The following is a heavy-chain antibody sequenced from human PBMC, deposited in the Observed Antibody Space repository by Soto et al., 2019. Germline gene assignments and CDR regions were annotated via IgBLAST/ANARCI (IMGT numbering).Heavy chain of an antibody. CDR1: GYTFTSYD. J-gene: IGHJ6*03. Sequence: QVQLVQSGAEVKKPGASVKVSCKASGYTFTSYDINWVRQATGQGLEWMGWMNANSGNTGYAQKFQGRVTMTRNTSISTAYMELSSLRSEDKAVYYCARDCSSTSCLNPYYYYYMDVWGKGTTVTVSS. V-gene: IGHV1-8*01. D-gene: IGHD2-2*01. CDR2: MNANSGNT. CDR3: ARDCSSTSCLNPYYYYYMDV.